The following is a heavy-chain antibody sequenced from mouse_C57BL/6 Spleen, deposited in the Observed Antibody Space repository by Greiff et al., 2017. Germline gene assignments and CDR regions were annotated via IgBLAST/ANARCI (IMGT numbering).Heavy chain of an antibody. J-gene: IGHJ4*01. CDR2: IYPGSGST. Sequence: QVQLKQTGAERGKPGASVKMACKASGYTFTSYWITWVKQRPGQGLEWIGDIYPGSGSTNYNEKFKSKATLTVDTSSSTAYMQLSSLTSEDSAVYYCAGDAMDYWGQGTSVTVSS. V-gene: IGHV1-55*01. CDR1: GYTFTSYW. CDR3: AGDAMDY.